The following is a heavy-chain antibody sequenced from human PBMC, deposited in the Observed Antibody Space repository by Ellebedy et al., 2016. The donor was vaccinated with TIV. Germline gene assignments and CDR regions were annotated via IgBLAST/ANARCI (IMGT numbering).Heavy chain of an antibody. CDR2: ISNTGSRT. D-gene: IGHD3-22*01. J-gene: IGHJ4*02. CDR1: GFTSSSYA. CDR3: ANLRPPQHYDSSGYYRAGDY. V-gene: IGHV3-23*01. Sequence: GESLKISCAASGFTSSSYAMSWVRQAPGKGLEWVSTISNTGSRTYYADSVEGRFIISRDNSKKTLYLQMNSLRAEDTAVYYCANLRPPQHYDSSGYYRAGDYWGQGTLVTVSS.